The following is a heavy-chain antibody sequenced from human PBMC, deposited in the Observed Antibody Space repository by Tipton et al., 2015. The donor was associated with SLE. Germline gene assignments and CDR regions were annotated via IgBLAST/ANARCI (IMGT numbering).Heavy chain of an antibody. V-gene: IGHV3-74*03. Sequence: SLRLSCAASGFTFSRYSMNWVRQAPGKGLEWVSRINTDGSSTTYADSVKGRFTISRDNAKNTLYLQMSSLRAEDTAVYYCARDSAYYYVDVWGKGTTVTVSS. D-gene: IGHD1-26*01. CDR1: GFTFSRYS. CDR2: INTDGSST. J-gene: IGHJ6*03. CDR3: ARDSAYYYVDV.